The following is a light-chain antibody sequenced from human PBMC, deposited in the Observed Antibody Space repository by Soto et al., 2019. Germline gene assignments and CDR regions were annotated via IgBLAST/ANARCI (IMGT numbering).Light chain of an antibody. Sequence: EIVSTQSPGTLSLSPGERATLSCRASESVTNNQLAWYQQKSGQAPRLLLYGTSSRATGIPERFSGSGSGTDFTLTISRLEPEDFAVYYCQHYGSSRTFGQGTKVDIK. CDR1: ESVTNNQ. J-gene: IGKJ1*01. CDR2: GTS. V-gene: IGKV3-20*01. CDR3: QHYGSSRT.